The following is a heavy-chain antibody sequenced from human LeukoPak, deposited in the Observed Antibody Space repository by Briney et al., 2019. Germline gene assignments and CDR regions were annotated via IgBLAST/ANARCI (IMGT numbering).Heavy chain of an antibody. D-gene: IGHD5-12*01. CDR2: IDHSGST. J-gene: IGHJ4*02. Sequence: SETLSLTCTVSGGSIRSGDNYWSWIRQPPGKGLEWIGYIDHSGSTYYNPSLESRVTVSVDTSKNQFSLKLRSVTAADTAVYYCARDSSGAGYVVWGQGKLVTVSS. CDR1: GGSIRSGDNY. V-gene: IGHV4-30-4*01. CDR3: ARDSSGAGYVV.